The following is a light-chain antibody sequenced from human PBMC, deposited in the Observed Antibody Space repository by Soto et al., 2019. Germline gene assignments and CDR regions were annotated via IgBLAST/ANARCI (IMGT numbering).Light chain of an antibody. J-gene: IGKJ5*01. CDR2: GAS. CDR1: EGVGSS. Sequence: ETVMTQSPATLSVSPGERVTLSCRASEGVGSSLAWYQQKPGQAPRLLIYGASNRATGIPARFSGSWSGTDFTLTISSLEPEDSAVYYCQQRNVWPPVTFGQGTRLETK. V-gene: IGKV3-11*01. CDR3: QQRNVWPPVT.